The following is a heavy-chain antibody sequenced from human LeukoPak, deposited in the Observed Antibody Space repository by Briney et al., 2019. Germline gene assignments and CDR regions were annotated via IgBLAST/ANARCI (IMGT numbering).Heavy chain of an antibody. Sequence: PGGSLRLSCVASGFMFSDYYMTWIRQAPGKGLEWVAHIKEDATESRSVDSAKGRFTISRDNTKNSLFLQLNSLRAEDTAVYYCVRDRGWYHFDLWGQGTLVTVSS. D-gene: IGHD3-10*01. CDR3: VRDRGWYHFDL. V-gene: IGHV3-7*01. CDR2: IKEDATES. CDR1: GFMFSDYY. J-gene: IGHJ4*02.